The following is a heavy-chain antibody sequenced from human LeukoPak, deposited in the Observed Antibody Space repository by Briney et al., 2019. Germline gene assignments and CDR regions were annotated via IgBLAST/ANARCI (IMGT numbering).Heavy chain of an antibody. Sequence: SVKVSCKASGGTFSSYAISWVRQAPGQGLEWMGRIIPILGIANYAQKFQGRVTITADKSTSTAYMELSSLRSEDTAVYYCARARGAPGTFDYWGQGTLVTVSS. CDR1: GGTFSSYA. CDR2: IIPILGIA. J-gene: IGHJ4*02. V-gene: IGHV1-69*04. D-gene: IGHD1-14*01. CDR3: ARARGAPGTFDY.